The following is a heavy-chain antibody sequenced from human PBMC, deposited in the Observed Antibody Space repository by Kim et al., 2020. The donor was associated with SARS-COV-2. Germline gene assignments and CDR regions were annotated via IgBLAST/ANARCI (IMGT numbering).Heavy chain of an antibody. CDR2: IYSGGST. V-gene: IGHV3-53*01. J-gene: IGHJ6*02. CDR3: AREGTVTTFYYGMDV. D-gene: IGHD4-17*01. Sequence: GRSLRLSCAASGFTVSSNYMSWVRQAPGKGLEWVSVIYSGGSTYYADSVKGRFTISRDNSKNTLYLQMNSLRAEDTAVYYCAREGTVTTFYYGMDVWGRGTTVTVSS. CDR1: GFTVSSNY.